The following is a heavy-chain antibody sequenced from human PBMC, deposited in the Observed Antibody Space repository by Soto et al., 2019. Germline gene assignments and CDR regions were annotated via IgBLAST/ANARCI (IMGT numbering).Heavy chain of an antibody. D-gene: IGHD3-3*01. Sequence: TLSLTCTVSGGSISGHYWSWIRQPPGKGLQYIGYISYSGSTNYNPSLKSRVTISVDTSNNQFSLRLSSVTAADTAVYYCARDVGLQHDTGYYDFWSGKNNWFDPWGQGILVTVSS. CDR1: GGSISGHY. CDR3: ARDVGLQHDTGYYDFWSGKNNWFDP. CDR2: ISYSGST. J-gene: IGHJ5*02. V-gene: IGHV4-59*11.